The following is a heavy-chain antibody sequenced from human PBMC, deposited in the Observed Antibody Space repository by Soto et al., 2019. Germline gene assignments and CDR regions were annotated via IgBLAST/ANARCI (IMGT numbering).Heavy chain of an antibody. Sequence: QVQLQESGPGLVKPSETLSLTCTVSGGSVSSGSHYWSWIRQPPGKGLEWIGYIYYSGTTNYNPSLKSLVTTSVATARRKFSLRLSAVIAADRAVYYCVRAGHRVRGMEGSHHYAMDVWGQGTTVTAAS. CDR1: GGSVSSGSHY. J-gene: IGHJ6*02. D-gene: IGHD3-10*01. CDR2: IYYSGTT. CDR3: VRAGHRVRGMEGSHHYAMDV. V-gene: IGHV4-61*01.